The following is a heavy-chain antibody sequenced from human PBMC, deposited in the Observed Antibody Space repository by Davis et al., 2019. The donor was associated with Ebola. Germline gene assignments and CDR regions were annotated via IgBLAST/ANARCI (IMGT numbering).Heavy chain of an antibody. J-gene: IGHJ4*02. CDR1: GYTFTSYG. CDR2: ISAYNGNT. V-gene: IGHV1-18*04. CDR3: NGYYYDSSGYPFDY. Sequence: ASVKVSCKASGYTFTSYGTSWVRQAPGQGLEWMGWISAYNGNTNYAQKLQGRVTMTTDTSTSTAYMELRSLRSDDTAVYYCNGYYYDSSGYPFDYWGQGTLVTVSS. D-gene: IGHD3-22*01.